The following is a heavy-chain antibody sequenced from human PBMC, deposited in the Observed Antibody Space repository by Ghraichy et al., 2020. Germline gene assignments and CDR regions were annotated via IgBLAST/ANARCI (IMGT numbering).Heavy chain of an antibody. J-gene: IGHJ4*02. CDR3: ARDRYCTNGVCLSKPAPN. Sequence: ASVKVSCKASGYTFTSYDINWVRQATGQGLEWMGWMNPNSGNTGYAQKFQGRVTMTRNTSISTAYMELSSLRSEDTAVYYCARDRYCTNGVCLSKPAPNWGQGTLVTVSS. V-gene: IGHV1-8*01. CDR1: GYTFTSYD. D-gene: IGHD2-8*01. CDR2: MNPNSGNT.